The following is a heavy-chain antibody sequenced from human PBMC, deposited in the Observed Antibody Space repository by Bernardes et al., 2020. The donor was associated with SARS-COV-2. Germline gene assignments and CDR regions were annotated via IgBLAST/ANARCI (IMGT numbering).Heavy chain of an antibody. Sequence: GGSLRLSCAASGFTFSSYGMHWVRQAPGKGLEWVAVISYDGSNKYYADSVKGRFTISRDNSKNTLYLQMNSLRAEDTAVYYCAKDYAIFGVDLYYYGMDVWGQGTTVTVSS. CDR3: AKDYAIFGVDLYYYGMDV. D-gene: IGHD3-3*01. J-gene: IGHJ6*02. V-gene: IGHV3-30*18. CDR2: ISYDGSNK. CDR1: GFTFSSYG.